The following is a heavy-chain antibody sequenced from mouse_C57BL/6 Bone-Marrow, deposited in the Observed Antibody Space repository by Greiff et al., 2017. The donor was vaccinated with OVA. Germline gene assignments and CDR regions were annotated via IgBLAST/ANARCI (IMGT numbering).Heavy chain of an antibody. Sequence: VQLQESGPELVQPAPSVKLSCQASGYPFTSYRMHWVKQRPGQGLEWIGDINPSNGGTNYNEKFKSKATLTVDKSSSTAYMHLSSLTSEDSAVYYCARLLGDYWGQGTTLTFSS. CDR3: ARLLGDY. J-gene: IGHJ2*01. V-gene: IGHV1-53*01. D-gene: IGHD1-1*01. CDR2: INPSNGGT. CDR1: GYPFTSYR.